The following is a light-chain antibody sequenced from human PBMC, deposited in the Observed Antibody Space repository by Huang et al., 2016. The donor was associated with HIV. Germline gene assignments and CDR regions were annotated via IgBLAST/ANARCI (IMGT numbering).Light chain of an antibody. CDR2: GAS. CDR1: QSVSSSY. Sequence: EIVLTQSPGTLSLSPGERATLSCRASQSVSSSYLAWYQQKPGQAPRLLIYGASSRATGIPDFTLTISRLEPEDFAVYYCQQYGTSLTWT. J-gene: IGKJ1*01. V-gene: IGKV3-20*01. CDR3: QQYGTSLTWT.